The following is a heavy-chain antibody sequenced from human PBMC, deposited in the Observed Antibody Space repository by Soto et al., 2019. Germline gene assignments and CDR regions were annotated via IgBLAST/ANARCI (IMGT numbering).Heavy chain of an antibody. CDR1: GYTFTSYG. V-gene: IGHV1-18*01. CDR2: ISAYNGNT. CDR3: ARGLDVVVVPAAMAIFDY. D-gene: IGHD2-2*01. Sequence: ASVKVSCKASGYTFTSYGISWVRQAPGQGLEWMGWISAYNGNTNYAQKLQGRVTMTTDTSTSTAYMELRSLRSDDTAVYYCARGLDVVVVPAAMAIFDYWGQGTLVTVSS. J-gene: IGHJ4*02.